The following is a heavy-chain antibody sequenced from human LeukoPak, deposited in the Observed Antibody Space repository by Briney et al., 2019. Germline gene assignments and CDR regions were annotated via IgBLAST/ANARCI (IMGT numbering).Heavy chain of an antibody. J-gene: IGHJ4*02. CDR1: GYTFTSYY. D-gene: IGHD2-21*01. V-gene: IGHV1-2*02. CDR3: ARPSFCGVDCYYYFDF. CDR2: IKPKSCVT. Sequence: ASVKVSCKASGYTFTSYYMHWVRQAPGQGLEWLGWIKPKSCVTSYAQGLQGRVTMTSDTSINTAYMELSRLSSDDTAVYYCARPSFCGVDCYYYFDFWGQGTLVTVSS.